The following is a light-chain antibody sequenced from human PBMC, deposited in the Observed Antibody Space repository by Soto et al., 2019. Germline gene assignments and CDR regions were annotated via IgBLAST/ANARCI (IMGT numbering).Light chain of an antibody. CDR1: QTIRTS. V-gene: IGKV1-39*01. CDR2: GAS. Sequence: QMTQSPSSLSASVGARVTITCRASQTIRTSLNWYQQKPGKAPKLLIYGASTLQSGVPSRFSGPGSATDFTLTISSLQPEDCAIYYCQQSYTTPRTFGQGTKVEV. CDR3: QQSYTTPRT. J-gene: IGKJ1*01.